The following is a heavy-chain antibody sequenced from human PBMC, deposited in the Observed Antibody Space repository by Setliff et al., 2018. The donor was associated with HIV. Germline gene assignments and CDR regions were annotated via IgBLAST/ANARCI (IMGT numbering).Heavy chain of an antibody. J-gene: IGHJ5*02. CDR1: GGSIGSRSFY. CDR2: IYYSGST. Sequence: PSETMSLTCTVSGGSIGSRSFYWGWVRQTPGKSLEWFGIIYYSGSTYYNPSLKSRVTMSVDTSKNQCSLRLSSVTAADTAVYFCARRDTSTSYWFYPWGQGTLVTVSS. D-gene: IGHD6-6*01. CDR3: ARRDTSTSYWFYP. V-gene: IGHV4-39*01.